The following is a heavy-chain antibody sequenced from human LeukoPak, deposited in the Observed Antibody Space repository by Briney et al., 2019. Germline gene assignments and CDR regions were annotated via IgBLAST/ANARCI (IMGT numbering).Heavy chain of an antibody. D-gene: IGHD6-19*01. J-gene: IGHJ4*02. CDR3: ARDSSGFTDFDY. CDR2: ISAYNGNT. V-gene: IGHV1-18*01. CDR1: GYTFTSYG. Sequence: ASVKVFCKASGYTFTSYGISWVRQAPGQGLEWMGWISAYNGNTNYAQKLQGRVTMTTDTSTSTAYMELRSLRSDDTAVYYCARDSSGFTDFDYWGQGTLVTVSS.